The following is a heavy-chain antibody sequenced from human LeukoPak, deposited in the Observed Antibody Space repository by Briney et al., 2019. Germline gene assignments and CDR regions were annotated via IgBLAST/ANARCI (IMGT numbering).Heavy chain of an antibody. CDR3: ARDHEQLGAFDY. D-gene: IGHD6-6*01. Sequence: KSGGSLRLSCAASGFTFSSYSMNWVRQAPGKGLEWVSSISSSSSYIYYADSVKGRFTISRDNAKNSLYLQMNSLRAEDTAVYYCARDHEQLGAFDYWGQGTLVTVSS. CDR2: ISSSSSYI. CDR1: GFTFSSYS. J-gene: IGHJ4*02. V-gene: IGHV3-21*01.